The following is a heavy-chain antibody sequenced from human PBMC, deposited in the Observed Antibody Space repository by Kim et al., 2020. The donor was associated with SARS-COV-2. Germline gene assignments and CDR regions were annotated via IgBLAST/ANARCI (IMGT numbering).Heavy chain of an antibody. D-gene: IGHD3-10*01. CDR1: GGSISSGDYY. J-gene: IGHJ4*02. V-gene: IGHV4-30-4*01. Sequence: SETLSLTCTVSGGSISSGDYYWSWIRQPPGKGLEWIGYIYYSGNTYYNPSLKSRVTISVDTSKNQFSLKLSSVTAADTAVYYCARDVHYYGSGGVHWGQGTLVTVSS. CDR3: ARDVHYYGSGGVH. CDR2: IYYSGNT.